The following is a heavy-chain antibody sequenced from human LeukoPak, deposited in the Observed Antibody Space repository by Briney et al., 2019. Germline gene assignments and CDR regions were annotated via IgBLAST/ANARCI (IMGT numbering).Heavy chain of an antibody. CDR1: GGTFSSYA. Sequence: ASVKVSCKASGGTFSSYAISWVRQAPGQGLEWMGRIIPILGIANYAQKFQGRVTITADKSTSTAYMELSSLRSEDTAVCYCARGLAYYYDSSGSSDYWGQGTLVTVSP. D-gene: IGHD3-22*01. J-gene: IGHJ4*02. V-gene: IGHV1-69*04. CDR3: ARGLAYYYDSSGSSDY. CDR2: IIPILGIA.